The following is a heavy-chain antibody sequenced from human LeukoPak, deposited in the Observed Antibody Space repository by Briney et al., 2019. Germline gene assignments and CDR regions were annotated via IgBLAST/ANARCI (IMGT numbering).Heavy chain of an antibody. CDR3: AREGGLVGAIQEPFDY. J-gene: IGHJ4*02. Sequence: ASVKVSCKASGGTFSSYAISGVRQAPGQGLEWMGRIIPILGIANYAQKFQGRVTVTADKSTSTGYMELSSLRSEDTAVYYCAREGGLVGAIQEPFDYWGQGTLVTVSS. CDR2: IIPILGIA. CDR1: GGTFSSYA. V-gene: IGHV1-69*04. D-gene: IGHD1-26*01.